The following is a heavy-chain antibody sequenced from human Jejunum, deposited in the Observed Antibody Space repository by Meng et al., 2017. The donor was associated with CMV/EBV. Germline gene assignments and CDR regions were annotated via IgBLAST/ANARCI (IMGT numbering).Heavy chain of an antibody. CDR1: FSFDAHD. Sequence: FSFDAHDMHWVRQVPGKGLEWVASVTWNSGSVAYDASVEGRFTISRDNAKNSVHLQMNSLRAEDMAFYYCVKGTSPYDFWSPPDYWGQGTRVTVSS. CDR2: VTWNSGSV. CDR3: VKGTSPYDFWSPPDY. J-gene: IGHJ4*02. V-gene: IGHV3-9*03. D-gene: IGHD3-3*01.